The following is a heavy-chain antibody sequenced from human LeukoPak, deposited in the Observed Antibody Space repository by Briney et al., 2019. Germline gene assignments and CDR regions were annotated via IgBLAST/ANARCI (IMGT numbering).Heavy chain of an antibody. D-gene: IGHD3/OR15-3a*01. V-gene: IGHV1-18*01. CDR2: ISAYNGNT. Sequence: GALVKVSCKASDYTFTSYGISWVRQAPGQGLEWMGWISAYNGNTNYAQKLQGRVTMTTDTSTSTAYMELSSLRSEDTAVYYCATVAPEDYYFDYWGQGTLVTVSS. J-gene: IGHJ4*02. CDR3: ATVAPEDYYFDY. CDR1: DYTFTSYG.